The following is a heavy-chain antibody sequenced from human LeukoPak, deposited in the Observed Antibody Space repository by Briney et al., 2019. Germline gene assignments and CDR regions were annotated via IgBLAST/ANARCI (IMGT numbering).Heavy chain of an antibody. D-gene: IGHD1-26*01. CDR1: GFTFSSYG. CDR3: AKDGGGPFDY. J-gene: IGHJ4*02. V-gene: IGHV3-30*18. Sequence: GGSLRLSCAASGFTFSSYGMHWVRQAPGKGLEWVAVISYDGSNKYYADSVKGRFTISRDNSKNTLYLQMNSLRAEYTGVYYCAKDGGGPFDYWGQGTLVTVSS. CDR2: ISYDGSNK.